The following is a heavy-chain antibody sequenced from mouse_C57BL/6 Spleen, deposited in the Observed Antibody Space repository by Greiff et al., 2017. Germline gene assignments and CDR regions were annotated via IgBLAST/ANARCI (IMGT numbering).Heavy chain of an antibody. D-gene: IGHD1-1*01. V-gene: IGHV14-2*01. CDR1: GFNIKDYY. CDR2: IDPEDGET. Sequence: EVHLVESGAELVKPGASVKLSCTASGFNIKDYYMHWVKQRTEQGLEWIGRIDPEDGETKYAPKFQGKATITADTSSNTAYLQLSSLTSEDTAVYYCARSDYCGSSYVNYWYFDVWGTGTTGTVSS. CDR3: ARSDYCGSSYVNYWYFDV. J-gene: IGHJ1*03.